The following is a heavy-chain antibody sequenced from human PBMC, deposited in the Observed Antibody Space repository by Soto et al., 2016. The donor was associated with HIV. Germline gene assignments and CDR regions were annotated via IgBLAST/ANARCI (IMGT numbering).Heavy chain of an antibody. CDR2: ISSSSSYI. Sequence: EVQLVESGGGLVKPGGSLRLSCAASGFTFSSYSMNWVRQAPGKGLEWVSSISSSSSYIYYADSVKGRFTISRDNAKNSLYLQMNSLRAEDTAVYYCARSGYYGFGITLQTWTLEYFSTGQGTWSPS. CDR1: GFTFSSYS. CDR3: ARSGYYGFGITLQTWTLEYFST. D-gene: IGHD3-3*01. J-gene: IGHJ1*01. V-gene: IGHV3-21*01.